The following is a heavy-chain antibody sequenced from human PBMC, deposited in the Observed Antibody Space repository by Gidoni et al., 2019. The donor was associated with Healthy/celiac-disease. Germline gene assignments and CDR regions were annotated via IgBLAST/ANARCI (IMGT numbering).Heavy chain of an antibody. CDR1: GGSFSGYY. CDR2: INHSGST. CDR3: ARNGYYYGSGSYYNRKWIFDY. V-gene: IGHV4-34*01. D-gene: IGHD3-10*01. J-gene: IGHJ4*02. Sequence: QVQLQQWGAGLLKPSETLSLTCAVYGGSFSGYYWSWLRQPPGKGLEWIGEINHSGSTNYNPSLKSRVTISVDTSKNQFSLKLSSVTAADTAVYYCARNGYYYGSGSYYNRKWIFDYWGQGTLVTVSS.